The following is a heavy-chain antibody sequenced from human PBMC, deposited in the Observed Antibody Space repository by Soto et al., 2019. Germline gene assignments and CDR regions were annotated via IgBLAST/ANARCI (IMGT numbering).Heavy chain of an antibody. Sequence: SETLSLTCTVSGGSISSYHWSWIRQSPGKGLEWIGYVFYTGSTKYNPALKRRVTISVDTSKNQFSLKLSSVSAADTGLYYYARTYSGTFSGYDTWGQGLLVIVSS. J-gene: IGHJ5*02. CDR2: VFYTGST. D-gene: IGHD1-26*01. CDR1: GGSISSYH. CDR3: ARTYSGTFSGYDT. V-gene: IGHV4-59*01.